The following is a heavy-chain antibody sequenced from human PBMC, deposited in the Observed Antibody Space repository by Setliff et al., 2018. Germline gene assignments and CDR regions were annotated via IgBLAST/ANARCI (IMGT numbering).Heavy chain of an antibody. V-gene: IGHV4-34*01. CDR3: ARGRNVAARLLDT. CDR2: INHSGST. D-gene: IGHD6-6*01. J-gene: IGHJ5*02. CDR1: GGTFSDYY. Sequence: SETLSLTCAAYGGTFSDYYWTWIRQAPGKGLEWIGEINHSGSTNYNPSLRSRVTISIDTSKDQFSLKMSSVTAADAAIYYCARGRNVAARLLDTWGQGSRATVSS.